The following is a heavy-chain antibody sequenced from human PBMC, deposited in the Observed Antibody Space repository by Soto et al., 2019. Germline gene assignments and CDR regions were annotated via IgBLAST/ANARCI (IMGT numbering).Heavy chain of an antibody. CDR1: GYTFTSYA. J-gene: IGHJ4*02. D-gene: IGHD1-26*01. CDR2: INAGNGNT. Sequence: QVQLVQSGAEVKKPGASVKVSCKASGYTFTSYAMHWVRQAPGQRLEWMGWINAGNGNTKYSQKFQGRVTITRDTSASTAYMELSSLRSEDTAVYYCARGGIVGATSHFDYWGQGTLVTVSS. V-gene: IGHV1-3*01. CDR3: ARGGIVGATSHFDY.